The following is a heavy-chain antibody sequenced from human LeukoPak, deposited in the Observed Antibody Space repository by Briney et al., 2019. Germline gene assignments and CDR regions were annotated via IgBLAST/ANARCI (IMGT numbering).Heavy chain of an antibody. J-gene: IGHJ4*02. Sequence: GGSLRLSCAASGFTVSSNYMSWVRQAPGKGLEWVSVIYSGGSTYYADSVKGRFTISRDKAKNSLYLQMNSLRAEDTALYYCARGTYYYDSSGSDYWGQGTLVTVSS. CDR1: GFTVSSNY. CDR3: ARGTYYYDSSGSDY. V-gene: IGHV3-53*01. D-gene: IGHD3-22*01. CDR2: IYSGGST.